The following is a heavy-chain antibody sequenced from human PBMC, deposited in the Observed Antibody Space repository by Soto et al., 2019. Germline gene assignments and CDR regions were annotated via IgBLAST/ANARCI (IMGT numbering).Heavy chain of an antibody. J-gene: IGHJ4*02. D-gene: IGHD1-26*01. CDR3: ATVGATTSDY. Sequence: GGSLRLSCAASGFTFSSYAMHWVRQAPGKGLEWVAVISYDGSNKYYADSVKGRFTISRDNSKNTLYLQMNSLRAEDTAVYYCATVGATTSDYWGQGTLVTVSS. CDR2: ISYDGSNK. V-gene: IGHV3-30-3*01. CDR1: GFTFSSYA.